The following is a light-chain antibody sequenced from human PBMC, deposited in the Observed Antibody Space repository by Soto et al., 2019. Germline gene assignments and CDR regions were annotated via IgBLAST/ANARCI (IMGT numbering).Light chain of an antibody. Sequence: QSALTQPASVSGSPGQSITISCTGTSGDVGGYNYVSWYQQHPGKAPKLMIYEVSNRPSGVSNRFSGSKSGNTASLTISGLQAEDEADYYCSSYTSSSTLEGVFGTGTKLTVL. V-gene: IGLV2-14*01. CDR2: EVS. CDR3: SSYTSSSTLEGV. J-gene: IGLJ1*01. CDR1: SGDVGGYNY.